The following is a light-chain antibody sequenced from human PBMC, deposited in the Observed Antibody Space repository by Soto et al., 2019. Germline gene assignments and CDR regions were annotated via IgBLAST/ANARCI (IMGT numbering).Light chain of an antibody. CDR3: QQYNNWPPWT. CDR2: GAS. CDR1: QSVSSN. V-gene: IGKV3-15*01. J-gene: IGKJ1*01. Sequence: EVVMTQSPATLSVSPGERATLSCRASQSVSSNLAWYQQKPGQAPRLLIYGASTRATGIPARFSGSGSGTEFTVTISSLQSEEVAVYYCQQYNNWPPWTFGQVTKVEIK.